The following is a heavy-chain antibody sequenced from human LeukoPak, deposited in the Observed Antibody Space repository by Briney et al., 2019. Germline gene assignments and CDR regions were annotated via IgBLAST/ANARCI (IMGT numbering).Heavy chain of an antibody. Sequence: ASVKVSCKASGYSFVFFGVSWVRQAPGQGLEWMGWIDSHNGSTNYAEKFQDRVTMTTDTSTTTSYMELRSLRSDDAAVYYCARAVSGSLYGDFDFWGQGTLVTVSA. CDR1: GYSFVFFG. CDR2: IDSHNGST. CDR3: ARAVSGSLYGDFDF. V-gene: IGHV1-18*01. D-gene: IGHD1-26*01. J-gene: IGHJ4*02.